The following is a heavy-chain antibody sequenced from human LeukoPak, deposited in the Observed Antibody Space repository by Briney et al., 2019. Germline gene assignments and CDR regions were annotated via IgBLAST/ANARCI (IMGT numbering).Heavy chain of an antibody. D-gene: IGHD3-3*01. CDR2: IRYDGSNK. J-gene: IGHJ6*04. V-gene: IGHV3-30*02. Sequence: PGGSLRLSCAASGFTFSSYGMHWVRQAPGKGLEWVAFIRYDGSNKYYADSVKGRFTISRDNSKNTLCLQMNSLRAEDTAVYYCAKVLRFLEWLGNSGDVWGKGTTVTVSS. CDR3: AKVLRFLEWLGNSGDV. CDR1: GFTFSSYG.